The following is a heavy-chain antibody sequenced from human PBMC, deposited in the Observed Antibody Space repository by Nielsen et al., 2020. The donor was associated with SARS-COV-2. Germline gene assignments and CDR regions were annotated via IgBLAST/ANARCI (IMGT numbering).Heavy chain of an antibody. V-gene: IGHV3-30*03. CDR2: ISYDGSNK. CDR1: GFTFSPHG. CDR3: ARELVVALDY. Sequence: GESLKISCAASGFTFSPHGMHWVRQAPGKGPEWVAVISYDGSNKYYADSVKGRFTISRDNSKNTLYLQMNSLRAEDTAVYYCARELVVALDYWGQGTLVTVSS. D-gene: IGHD2-15*01. J-gene: IGHJ4*02.